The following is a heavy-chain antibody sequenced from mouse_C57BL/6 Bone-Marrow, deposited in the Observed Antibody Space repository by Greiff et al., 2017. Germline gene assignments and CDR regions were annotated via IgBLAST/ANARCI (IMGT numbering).Heavy chain of an antibody. CDR2: IYPGGGYT. D-gene: IGHD2-4*01. V-gene: IGHV1-63*01. J-gene: IGHJ2*01. Sequence: VQLQESGAELVRPGTSVKMSCKASGYTFTNYWIGWAKQRPGHGLEWIGDIYPGGGYTNYNEKFKGKATLTADKSSSTAYMQFSSLTSEDSAIYYCARGDYGDYWGQGTTLTVSS. CDR3: ARGDYGDY. CDR1: GYTFTNYW.